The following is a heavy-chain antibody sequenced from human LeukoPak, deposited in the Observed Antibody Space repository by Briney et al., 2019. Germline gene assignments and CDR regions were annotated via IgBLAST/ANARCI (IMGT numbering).Heavy chain of an antibody. CDR1: GFTFTTYW. D-gene: IGHD5-18*01. CDR2: INSDGSIT. CDR3: ARDAVDTANAV. V-gene: IGHV3-74*01. Sequence: GGSLRLSCAASGFTFTTYWMHWVRQPPGKGLVWVSHINSDGSITSYADSVKGRFTISRDNAKNTLYLQMNSLRAEDTAVYYCARDAVDTANAVWGQGTTVTVSS. J-gene: IGHJ6*02.